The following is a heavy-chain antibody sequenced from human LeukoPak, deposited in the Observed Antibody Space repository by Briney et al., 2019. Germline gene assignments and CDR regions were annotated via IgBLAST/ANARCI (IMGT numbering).Heavy chain of an antibody. CDR3: ARVGLRFGNAFDI. D-gene: IGHD3-10*01. J-gene: IGHJ3*02. CDR1: GGSISSYY. CDR2: IYYSGST. Sequence: PSETLSLTCTVSGGSISSYYWSWIRQPPGKGLEWIGYIYYSGSTNYNPSLKSRVTISVDTSKNQFSLKLSSVTAADTAVYYCARVGLRFGNAFDIWGQGTMVTVSS. V-gene: IGHV4-59*01.